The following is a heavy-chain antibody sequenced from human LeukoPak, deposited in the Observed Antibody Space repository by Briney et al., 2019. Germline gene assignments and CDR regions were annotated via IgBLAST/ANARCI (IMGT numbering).Heavy chain of an antibody. V-gene: IGHV4-34*01. J-gene: IGHJ6*02. D-gene: IGHD2-2*01. CDR2: ISHSGSI. Sequence: PSETLSLTCTVSGGSISSYYWSWIRQPPGKGLEWIGEISHSGSISYNSSIKSRVTISVDTSKNQFSLRLRSVTAADTAVYYCARADCSSTSCSGVWGQGTTVTVSS. CDR3: ARADCSSTSCSGV. CDR1: GGSISSYY.